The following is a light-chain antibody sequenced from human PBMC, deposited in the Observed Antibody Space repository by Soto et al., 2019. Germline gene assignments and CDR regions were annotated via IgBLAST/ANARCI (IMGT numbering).Light chain of an antibody. CDR2: AAS. CDR3: QKYSSVPL. J-gene: IGKJ3*01. Sequence: DIQMTQSPSSLSASVGDRVTITCRASQGISNYIAWYQQKPGKAPKLLIYAASTLQSGVPSRFSGSGSGTDFTLTLNSLQPEDVPTYSCQKYSSVPLFGPGTKVDIK. CDR1: QGISNY. V-gene: IGKV1-27*01.